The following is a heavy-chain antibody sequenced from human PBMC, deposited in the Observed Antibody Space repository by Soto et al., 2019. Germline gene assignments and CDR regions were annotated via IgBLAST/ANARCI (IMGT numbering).Heavy chain of an antibody. CDR3: ARAIYDDYGDYDYDY. CDR2: IIPIFGTA. Sequence: SVKISCKASGGTFSSYAISWVRQAPGQGLEWMGGIIPIFGTANYAQKFRGRVTITADESTSTAYMELSSLRSEDTAVYYCARAIYDDYGDYDYDYWGQGTLVTVSS. CDR1: GGTFSSYA. J-gene: IGHJ4*02. V-gene: IGHV1-69*13. D-gene: IGHD4-17*01.